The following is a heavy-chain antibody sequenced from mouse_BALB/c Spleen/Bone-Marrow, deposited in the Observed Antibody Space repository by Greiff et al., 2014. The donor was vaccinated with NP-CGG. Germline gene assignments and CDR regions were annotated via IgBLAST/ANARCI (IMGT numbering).Heavy chain of an antibody. V-gene: IGHV1-77*01. CDR2: IYPGSGST. CDR3: ARDYYGSSGAMDY. J-gene: IGHJ4*01. CDR1: GYTFTDYV. Sequence: QVQLKESGPELVKPGASVKMSCKASGYTFTDYVISWVKQRTGQGLEWIGEIYPGSGSTYYNEKFKGKATLTADKSSNTAYMQLSSXXXXDSXVYFCARDYYGSSGAMDYWGQGTSVAVSS. D-gene: IGHD1-1*01.